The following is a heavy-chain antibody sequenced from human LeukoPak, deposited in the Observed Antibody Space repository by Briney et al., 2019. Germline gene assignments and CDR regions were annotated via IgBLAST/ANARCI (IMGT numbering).Heavy chain of an antibody. Sequence: GGSLRLSCAASGFTFSNAWMSWVRQAPGKGLEWVGRIKSKTDGGTTDYAAPVKGRFTISRDDSKNTLYLQMNSLKTEDTAVYYCTTLVEMATIYYYYGMDVWGQGTTVTVSS. V-gene: IGHV3-15*01. CDR1: GFTFSNAW. D-gene: IGHD5-24*01. CDR2: IKSKTDGGTT. CDR3: TTLVEMATIYYYYGMDV. J-gene: IGHJ6*02.